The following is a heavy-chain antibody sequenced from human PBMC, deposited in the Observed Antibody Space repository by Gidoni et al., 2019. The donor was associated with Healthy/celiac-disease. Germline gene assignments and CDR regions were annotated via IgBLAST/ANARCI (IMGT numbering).Heavy chain of an antibody. Sequence: QVQLQESGPGLVKPSETLSPTCTVSGGSISSYYWSWIRQPPGKGLEWIGYIYYSGSTNYNPSLKSRVTISVDTSKNQFSLKLSSVTAADTAVYYCAREIDYYDSSGYYYDAFDIWGQGTMVTVSS. CDR1: GGSISSYY. D-gene: IGHD3-22*01. CDR3: AREIDYYDSSGYYYDAFDI. J-gene: IGHJ3*02. CDR2: IYYSGST. V-gene: IGHV4-59*01.